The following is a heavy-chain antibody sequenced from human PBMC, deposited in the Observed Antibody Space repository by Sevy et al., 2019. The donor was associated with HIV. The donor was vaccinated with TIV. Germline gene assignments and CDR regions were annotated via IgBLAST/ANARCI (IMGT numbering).Heavy chain of an antibody. CDR2: ISWNSNTI. D-gene: IGHD1-26*01. V-gene: IGHV3-9*01. Sequence: GGSLRLSCAASGFSFEDYAMHWVRQVPGKGLEWVSSISWNSNTIDYADSVKGRFTISRDNAKNSLYLQMNSLRNGDTALYYSAKDTRTYSGSYYLGYWGQGTLVTGSS. J-gene: IGHJ4*02. CDR3: AKDTRTYSGSYYLGY. CDR1: GFSFEDYA.